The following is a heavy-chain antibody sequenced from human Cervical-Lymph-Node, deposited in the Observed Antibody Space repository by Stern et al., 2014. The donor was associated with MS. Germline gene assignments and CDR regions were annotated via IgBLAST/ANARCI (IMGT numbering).Heavy chain of an antibody. D-gene: IGHD6-13*01. V-gene: IGHV1-18*01. J-gene: IGHJ4*02. Sequence: VQLVESGAEVKKPGASVKVSCKASGYIFTSFGISWVRQAPGQGLEWMGWISGSNGNTDIAQKFKGRVTMTRDTFTTTVYMDLKSLRSDDTAVYYCARDRGYSSSFYWGQGTLLTVSS. CDR3: ARDRGYSSSFY. CDR2: ISGSNGNT. CDR1: GYIFTSFG.